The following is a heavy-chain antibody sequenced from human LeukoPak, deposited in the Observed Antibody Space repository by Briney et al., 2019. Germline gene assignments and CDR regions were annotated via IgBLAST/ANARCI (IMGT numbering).Heavy chain of an antibody. CDR3: TSSYSDWFDP. Sequence: SETLSLTCTVSGGSISSSSYYWGWIRQPPGKGLEWIGSIYYSGSTYYNPSLKSRVTISVDTSKNQFSLKLSSVTAADTAVYYCTSSYSDWFDPWGQGTLVTVSS. V-gene: IGHV4-39*01. CDR1: GGSISSSSYY. J-gene: IGHJ5*02. D-gene: IGHD2-21*01. CDR2: IYYSGST.